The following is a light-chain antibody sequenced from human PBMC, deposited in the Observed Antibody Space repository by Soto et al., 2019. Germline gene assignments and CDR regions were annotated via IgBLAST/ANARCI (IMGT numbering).Light chain of an antibody. V-gene: IGKV3-15*01. CDR2: GAS. CDR1: QSVSSN. J-gene: IGKJ1*01. CDR3: HQYNNWPPWT. Sequence: EIVMTQSPASLSVSPGERATFSCRASQSVSSNLAWYQQKPGQAPRLLIYGASTRATGTPARFSGSGSGTEFTLTISSLQSEDFAVYYCHQYNNWPPWTFGQGTKVEIK.